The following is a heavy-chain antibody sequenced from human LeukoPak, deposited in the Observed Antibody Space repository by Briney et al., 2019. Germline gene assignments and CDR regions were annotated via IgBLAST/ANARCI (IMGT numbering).Heavy chain of an antibody. CDR3: ARGTWIQLWLIDY. Sequence: GGSLRLSCAASGFTVSDNYMSWVRQAPGKGLEWVSYISSSSSVIYYADSVKDRFTISRDNAKNSLYLQMNSLRAEDTAVYYCARGTWIQLWLIDYWGQGTLVTVSS. V-gene: IGHV3-11*04. D-gene: IGHD5-18*01. CDR2: ISSSSSVI. CDR1: GFTVSDNY. J-gene: IGHJ4*02.